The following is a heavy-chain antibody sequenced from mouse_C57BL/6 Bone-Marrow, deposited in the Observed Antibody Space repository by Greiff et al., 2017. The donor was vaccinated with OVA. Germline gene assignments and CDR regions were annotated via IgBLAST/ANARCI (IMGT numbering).Heavy chain of an antibody. CDR3: ARGRRRNWYFDV. CDR1: GYTFTSYW. CDR2: IYPSDSET. J-gene: IGHJ1*03. V-gene: IGHV1-61*01. Sequence: QVQLQQPGAELVRPGSSVKLSCKASGYTFTSYWMDWVKQRPGQGLEWIGNIYPSDSETHYNQKFKDKATLTVDKSSSTAYMQLSSLTSEDSAVYYCARGRRRNWYFDVWGTGTTVTVSS. D-gene: IGHD2-12*01.